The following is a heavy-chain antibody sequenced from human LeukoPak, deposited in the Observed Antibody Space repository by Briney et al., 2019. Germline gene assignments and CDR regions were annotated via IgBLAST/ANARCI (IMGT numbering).Heavy chain of an antibody. Sequence: GGSLRLSCAASGFTFSSYEMNWVRQAPGKGLEWVSYIDSSGSTIHYADSVKGRFTISRDNAKNSLYLQMNSLRAEDTAVYYCARTKEMATISYFDSWGQGTLVTVSS. V-gene: IGHV3-48*03. CDR2: IDSSGSTI. J-gene: IGHJ4*02. CDR1: GFTFSSYE. CDR3: ARTKEMATISYFDS. D-gene: IGHD5-24*01.